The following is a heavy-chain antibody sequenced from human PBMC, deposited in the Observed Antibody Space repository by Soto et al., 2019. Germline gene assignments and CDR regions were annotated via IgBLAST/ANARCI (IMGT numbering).Heavy chain of an antibody. CDR3: ARRTPSMVNF. V-gene: IGHV6-1*01. D-gene: IGHD5-18*01. CDR2: TYYRSKWYT. CDR1: GDDSVSSNSAA. Sequence: PSQTLSLTCAISGDDSVSSNSAAWNWVRQSPSRGLEWLGRTYYRSKWYTDYAVSVKSRITINPDTSKNQFSLQLNSVTHEDTAVYYCARRTPSMVNFWGQAILVTVSA. J-gene: IGHJ4*02.